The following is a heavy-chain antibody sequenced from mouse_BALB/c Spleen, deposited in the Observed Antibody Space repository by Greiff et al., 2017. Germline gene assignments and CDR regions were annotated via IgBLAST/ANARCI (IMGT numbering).Heavy chain of an antibody. CDR2: ISNGGGST. D-gene: IGHD2-1*01. V-gene: IGHV5-12-2*01. CDR3: ARLSNGNYDYYAMDY. CDR1: GFTFSSYT. Sequence: EVMLVESGGGLVQPGGSLKLSCAASGFTFSSYTMSWVRQTPEKRLEWVAYISNGGGSTYYPDTVKGRFTISRDNAKNTLYLQMSSLKSEDTAMYYCARLSNGNYDYYAMDYWGQGTSVTVSS. J-gene: IGHJ4*01.